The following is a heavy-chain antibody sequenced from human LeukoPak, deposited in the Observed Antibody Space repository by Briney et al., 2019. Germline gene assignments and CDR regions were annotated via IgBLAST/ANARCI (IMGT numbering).Heavy chain of an antibody. CDR3: ARDGNSGYYSNSFAEYFQN. V-gene: IGHV1-69*13. D-gene: IGHD3-22*01. CDR2: IIPIFGTA. Sequence: SVKVSCKASGGTFSSYAISWVRQAPGQGLEWMGGIIPIFGTANYAQKFQGRVTITADESTSTAYMELSSLRSEDTAVYYCARDGNSGYYSNSFAEYFQNWGQGTLVTVSS. J-gene: IGHJ1*01. CDR1: GGTFSSYA.